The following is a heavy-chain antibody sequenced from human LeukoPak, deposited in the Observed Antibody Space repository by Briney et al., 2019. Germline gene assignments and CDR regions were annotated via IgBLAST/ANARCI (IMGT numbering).Heavy chain of an antibody. CDR3: ARGKITIFGVEIEQIFDY. V-gene: IGHV3-33*01. Sequence: GGSLRLSCAASGFTFSSYGMHWVRQAPGKGLEWVAVIWYDGSNKYYADSVKGRFTISRDNSKNTLYLQMNSLRAEDTAVYYCARGKITIFGVEIEQIFDYWGQGTLVTVSS. CDR1: GFTFSSYG. D-gene: IGHD3-3*01. J-gene: IGHJ4*02. CDR2: IWYDGSNK.